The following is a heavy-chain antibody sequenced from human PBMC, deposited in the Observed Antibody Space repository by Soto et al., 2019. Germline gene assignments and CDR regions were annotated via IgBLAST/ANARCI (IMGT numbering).Heavy chain of an antibody. D-gene: IGHD4-17*01. CDR1: GGTFSSYV. CDR2: IIPIFGTA. J-gene: IGHJ6*02. Sequence: QVQLVQSGAEVKKPGSSVKVSCKASGGTFSSYVISWVRQAPGQGLEWMGGIIPIFGTANYAQKFQGRVTITADESTSTAYMELSSLRSEDTAVYYCARTIISSDYGGPYYYYGMDVWGQGTTVTVSS. V-gene: IGHV1-69*01. CDR3: ARTIISSDYGGPYYYYGMDV.